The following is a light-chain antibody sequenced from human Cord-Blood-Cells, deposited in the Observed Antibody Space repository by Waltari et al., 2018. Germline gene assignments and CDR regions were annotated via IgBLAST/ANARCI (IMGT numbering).Light chain of an antibody. Sequence: DIVMTQSPDSLAVSLGERATINCKASPSVLYSSNNKNYLAWYQQKPGQPPKLLIYGASTRESGVPDRFSGSGSGTDFTRTISSLQAEDVAVYYCQQYYSTPRTFGQGTKVEIK. CDR2: GAS. V-gene: IGKV4-1*01. J-gene: IGKJ1*01. CDR1: PSVLYSSNNKNY. CDR3: QQYYSTPRT.